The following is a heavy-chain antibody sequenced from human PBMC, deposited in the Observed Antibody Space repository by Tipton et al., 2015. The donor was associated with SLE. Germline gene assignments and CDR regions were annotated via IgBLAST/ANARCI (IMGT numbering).Heavy chain of an antibody. V-gene: IGHV3-7*01. D-gene: IGHD2-21*01. CDR2: IKPDGGVK. Sequence: SLRLSCAASRFSLGIYWMSWVRQVPGKGLEWVANIKPDGGVKYYVDSVKGRFTISRDNGKNLLYLEMNSLRAEDTAVFFCAREAYGSFYFDFWGQGTLVTVS. CDR1: RFSLGIYW. J-gene: IGHJ4*02. CDR3: AREAYGSFYFDF.